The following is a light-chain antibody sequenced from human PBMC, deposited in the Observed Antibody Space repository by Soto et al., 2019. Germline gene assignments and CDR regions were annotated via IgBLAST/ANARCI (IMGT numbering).Light chain of an antibody. Sequence: DIVMTQSPDSLAVSLSERATINCKSSQSVLYSSNNKNYLAWYQQKPGQPPKLLIYWASTRESGVPDRFSGSGSGTDFTLTISSLQAEDVAVYYCQQYYNKVTFGQGTRLEIK. CDR3: QQYYNKVT. J-gene: IGKJ5*01. CDR1: QSVLYSSNNKNY. CDR2: WAS. V-gene: IGKV4-1*01.